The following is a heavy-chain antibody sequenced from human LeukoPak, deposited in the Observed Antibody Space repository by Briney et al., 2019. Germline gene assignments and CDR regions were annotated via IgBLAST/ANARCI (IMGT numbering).Heavy chain of an antibody. CDR1: GGSISSYY. J-gene: IGHJ4*02. V-gene: IGHV4-59*08. CDR2: IYYSGST. CDR3: ARLYSSGWSKKLDY. D-gene: IGHD6-19*01. Sequence: PSETLSLTCTVSGGSISSYYWSWIRQPPGKGLECIGYIYYSGSTNYNPSLKSRVTISVDTSKNQFSLKLSSVTAADTAVYYCARLYSSGWSKKLDYWGQGTLVTVSS.